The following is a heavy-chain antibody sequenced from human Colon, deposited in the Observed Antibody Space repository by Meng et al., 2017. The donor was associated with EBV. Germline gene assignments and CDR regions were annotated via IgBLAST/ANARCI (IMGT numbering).Heavy chain of an antibody. V-gene: IGHV4-34*02. CDR3: ARGLAWFRELLSINWFDP. CDR2: INHSGST. Sequence: QVQLQQWGAGLLKPSENLSRTCAVYGGSFSGYYWTWIRQPPGKGLEWIGEINHSGSTNYNPSLKSRVTISVDTSKNQFSLKLSSVTAADTAVYYCARGLAWFRELLSINWFDPWGQGTLVTVSS. J-gene: IGHJ5*02. D-gene: IGHD3-10*01. CDR1: GGSFSGYY.